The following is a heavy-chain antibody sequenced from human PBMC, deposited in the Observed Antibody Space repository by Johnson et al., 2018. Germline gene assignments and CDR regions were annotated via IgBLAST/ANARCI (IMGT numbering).Heavy chain of an antibody. J-gene: IGHJ3*01. CDR1: GFTFDDYA. D-gene: IGHD1-1*01. Sequence: VQLVESGGGLVQPGRSLRLSCAASGFTFDDYAMHWVRQAPGKGLEWVSSISGSGGNIYYTDSVRGRFTISRDNSKNTLYLQLSSRRAEDTAIYYCVKGLGGERVSRTFDFWGQGTMVTVSS. CDR3: VKGLGGERVSRTFDF. CDR2: ISGSGGNI. V-gene: IGHV3-23*04.